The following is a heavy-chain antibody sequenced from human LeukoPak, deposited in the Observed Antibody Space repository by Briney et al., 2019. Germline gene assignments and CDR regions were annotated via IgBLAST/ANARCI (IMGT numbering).Heavy chain of an antibody. CDR3: ARIRPRWNYGMDV. V-gene: IGHV4-34*01. Sequence: SETLSLTCAVYGGSFSGYYWSWIRQPPGKGLEWIGEINHSGSTNYNPSLKSRVTISVDTSKNQFSLKLSSVTAADTAVYYCARIRPRWNYGMDVWGQGTTVTVSS. CDR1: GGSFSGYY. CDR2: INHSGST. D-gene: IGHD4-23*01. J-gene: IGHJ6*02.